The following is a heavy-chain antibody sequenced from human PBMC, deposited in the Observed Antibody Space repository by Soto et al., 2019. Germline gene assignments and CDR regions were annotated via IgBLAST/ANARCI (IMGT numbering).Heavy chain of an antibody. J-gene: IGHJ6*02. CDR3: ASSPRGYCSSTSCRELGNYYGMDV. D-gene: IGHD2-2*01. CDR1: GWSFTSYW. V-gene: IGHV5-10-1*01. Sequence: PGESLQISCKGSGWSFTSYWISWVRQMNGKGLEWMGRIDPSDSYTNYSPSFQGHVTISADKSISTTYLQWSSLKASDTAMYYCASSPRGYCSSTSCRELGNYYGMDVWGQGTTVTVSS. CDR2: IDPSDSYT.